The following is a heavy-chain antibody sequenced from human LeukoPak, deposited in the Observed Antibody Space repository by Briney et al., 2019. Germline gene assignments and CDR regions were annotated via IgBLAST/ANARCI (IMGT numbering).Heavy chain of an antibody. CDR3: AVGLNYGDYSSYYYYYMDV. CDR2: IYHSGST. Sequence: SETLSLTCTVSGGSMSTYYWSWIRQPPGKGLEWIGYIYHSGSTNYNPSLKSRVTISVDTSKNHFSLKLSSVTAADTAVYYCAVGLNYGDYSSYYYYYMDVWGKGTTVTISS. D-gene: IGHD4-17*01. V-gene: IGHV4-59*01. CDR1: GGSMSTYY. J-gene: IGHJ6*03.